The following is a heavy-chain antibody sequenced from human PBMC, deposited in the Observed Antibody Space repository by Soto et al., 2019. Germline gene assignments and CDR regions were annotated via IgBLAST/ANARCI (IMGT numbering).Heavy chain of an antibody. D-gene: IGHD2-15*01. CDR2: ISYDGSNK. CDR1: GFTFSSYG. Sequence: QVRLVESGGGVVQPGRSLRLSCAASGFTFSSYGMHWVRQAPGKGLEWVAVISYDGSNKYYADSVKGRFTISRDNSKNTLYLQMNSLRAEDTAVYYCAKDRDIVVVVAALQHWGQGTLVTVSS. J-gene: IGHJ1*01. V-gene: IGHV3-30*18. CDR3: AKDRDIVVVVAALQH.